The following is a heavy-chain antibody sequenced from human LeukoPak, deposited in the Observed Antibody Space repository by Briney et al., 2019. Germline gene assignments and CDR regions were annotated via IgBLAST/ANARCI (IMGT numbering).Heavy chain of an antibody. V-gene: IGHV3-7*03. Sequence: PGGSLRLSCAASGFTFSNFWMTWVRQAPGKGLEWVANIKEDGSEKYYEDSGKGRFTISRDNVKNSLYLQMNSLRAEDTAVYYCVRDVGWFQFDYWGQGTLVTVSS. CDR2: IKEDGSEK. D-gene: IGHD2-15*01. CDR1: GFTFSNFW. CDR3: VRDVGWFQFDY. J-gene: IGHJ4*02.